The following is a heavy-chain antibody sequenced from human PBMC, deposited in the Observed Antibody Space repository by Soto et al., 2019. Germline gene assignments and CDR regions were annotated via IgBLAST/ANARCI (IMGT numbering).Heavy chain of an antibody. CDR2: IIPMFGTA. V-gene: IGHV1-69*12. Sequence: QVQLVQSGAEVKKPESSVKVSCKAPGGTFSTYAISWVRQAPGQGLEWMGGIIPMFGTANYAQRFQDRVTITADESMNTVYMELSSLRSEDTAVYFCASGIQLWLRRINNGYSGWSQGTLVTVSS. CDR3: ASGIQLWLRRINNGYSG. CDR1: GGTFSTYA. D-gene: IGHD5-18*01. J-gene: IGHJ4*02.